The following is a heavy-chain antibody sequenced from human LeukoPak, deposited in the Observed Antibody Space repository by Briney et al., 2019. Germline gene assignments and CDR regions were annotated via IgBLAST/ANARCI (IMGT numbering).Heavy chain of an antibody. CDR3: ASLTYPAYYYDSSRT. V-gene: IGHV3-48*04. D-gene: IGHD3-22*01. J-gene: IGHJ3*01. CDR1: GFTFSSYS. Sequence: PGGSLRLSCAASGFTFSSYSMNWVRQAPGKGLEWVSYISSSSSTIYYADSVKGRFTISRDNAKNSLYLQMNSLRAEDTAVYYCASLTYPAYYYDSSRTWGQGTMVTVSS. CDR2: ISSSSSTI.